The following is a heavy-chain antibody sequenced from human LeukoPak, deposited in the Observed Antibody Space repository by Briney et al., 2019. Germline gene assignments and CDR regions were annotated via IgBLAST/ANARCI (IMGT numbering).Heavy chain of an antibody. J-gene: IGHJ4*02. CDR1: GFTFGPYW. CDR3: ARGSSPSPYGDPAFDY. V-gene: IGHV3-74*03. D-gene: IGHD4-17*01. CDR2: IDRDGTST. Sequence: GGSLRLSCAGSGFTFGPYWMHWVRQAPGKGLVWVSRIDRDGTSTTYADSVKGRFTISRDNAKNTVYLEMNSLRDEDTAVYYCARGSSPSPYGDPAFDYWGQGILVTVSS.